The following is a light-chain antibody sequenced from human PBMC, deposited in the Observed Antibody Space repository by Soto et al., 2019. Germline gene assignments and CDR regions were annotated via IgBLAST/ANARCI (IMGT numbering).Light chain of an antibody. J-gene: IGKJ2*01. Sequence: EIVLTQSPATLSLSPGERATLSCRASQSVSSSLGWYQQIPGQAPRLLIYDASNRATGIPARFSGSGSGTDFTLTISSLETEDFAVYYCQQRSNWPRTFGQGTKVDI. CDR3: QQRSNWPRT. CDR1: QSVSSS. CDR2: DAS. V-gene: IGKV3-11*01.